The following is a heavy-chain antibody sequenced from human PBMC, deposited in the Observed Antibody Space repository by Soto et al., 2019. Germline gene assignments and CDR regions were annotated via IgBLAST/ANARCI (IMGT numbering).Heavy chain of an antibody. Sequence: SETLSLTCTVSGGSISSYYWSWIRQPPGKGLEWIGYIYYSGSTNYNPSLKSRVTISVDTSKNQFSLKLSSVTAADTAVYYCASYYDSSGYLAFDRWGQGTLVTVSS. CDR3: ASYYDSSGYLAFDR. D-gene: IGHD3-22*01. CDR2: IYYSGST. J-gene: IGHJ3*02. V-gene: IGHV4-59*01. CDR1: GGSISSYY.